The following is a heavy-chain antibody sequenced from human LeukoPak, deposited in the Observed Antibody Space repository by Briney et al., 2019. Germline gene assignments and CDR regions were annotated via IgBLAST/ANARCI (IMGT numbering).Heavy chain of an antibody. J-gene: IGHJ4*02. D-gene: IGHD1-26*01. CDR2: IYPDDYDT. CDR1: GYSFTSYW. V-gene: IGHV5-51*01. Sequence: GEPLKISCEGSGYSFTSYWIGWVRQMPGKGLEWMGIIYPDDYDTRYSPSFQGQVTISADKSISTAYLQWSSLKTSDTAMYYCARRYSGSYRFDYWGQGTLVTVSS. CDR3: ARRYSGSYRFDY.